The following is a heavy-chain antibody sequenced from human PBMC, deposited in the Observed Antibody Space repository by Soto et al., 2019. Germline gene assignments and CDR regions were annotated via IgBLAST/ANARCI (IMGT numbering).Heavy chain of an antibody. D-gene: IGHD2-15*01. CDR1: GYTITGYY. CDR2: INPNSGAT. J-gene: IGHJ5*02. CDR3: ATGPTTHP. Sequence: QVQLVQSGAEVKKPGASVKVSCKTSGYTITGYYIHWVRQAPGQGLEWMGCINPNSGATNYAQKFRGWVTMTRDTSISTAYMQVSRLTSDDTAVYYCATGPTTHPWGQGTLVTVSS. V-gene: IGHV1-2*04.